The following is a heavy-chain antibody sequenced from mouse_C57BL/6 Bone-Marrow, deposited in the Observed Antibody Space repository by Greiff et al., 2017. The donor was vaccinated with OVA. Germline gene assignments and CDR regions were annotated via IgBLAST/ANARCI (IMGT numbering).Heavy chain of an antibody. CDR3: TRKVTIVTPAWLAY. V-gene: IGHV1-5*01. Sequence: VQLQQSGTVLARPGASVKMSCKTSGYTFTSYWMHWVKQRPGQGLEWIGAIYPGNSDTSYNQKFKGKAKLTAVTSASTAYMELSSLTNEDSAVYYGTRKVTIVTPAWLAYWGQGTLVTVSA. D-gene: IGHD2-5*01. CDR2: IYPGNSDT. J-gene: IGHJ3*01. CDR1: GYTFTSYW.